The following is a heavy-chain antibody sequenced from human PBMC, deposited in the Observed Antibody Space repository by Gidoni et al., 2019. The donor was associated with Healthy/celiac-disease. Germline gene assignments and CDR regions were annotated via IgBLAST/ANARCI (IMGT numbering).Heavy chain of an antibody. CDR3: AREDAYGDYVLDY. D-gene: IGHD4-17*01. CDR1: GFTFSSYG. CDR2: IWYDGSNK. Sequence: QVQLVESGGGVVQPGRSLRLSCAASGFTFSSYGMHWVRQAPGKGLEWVAVIWYDGSNKYYADSVKGRFTISRDNSKNTLYLQMNSLRAEDTAVYYCAREDAYGDYVLDYWGQGTLVTVSS. V-gene: IGHV3-33*01. J-gene: IGHJ4*02.